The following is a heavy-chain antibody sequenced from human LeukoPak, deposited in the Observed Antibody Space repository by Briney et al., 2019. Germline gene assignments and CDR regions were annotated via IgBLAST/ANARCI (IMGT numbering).Heavy chain of an antibody. CDR3: AKHGRLTDHYYYYMDV. Sequence: GGSLRLSCAASEFSVGSNYMTWVRQAPGKGLEWVSLIYSGGSTYYADSVKGRFTISRDNSKNTLYLQMNSLRAEDTAVYYCAKHGRLTDHYYYYMDVWGKGTTVTVSS. J-gene: IGHJ6*03. CDR2: IYSGGST. V-gene: IGHV3-66*04. CDR1: EFSVGSNY. D-gene: IGHD2-8*01.